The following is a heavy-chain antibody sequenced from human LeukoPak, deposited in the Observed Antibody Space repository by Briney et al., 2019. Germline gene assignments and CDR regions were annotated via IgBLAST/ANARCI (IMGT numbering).Heavy chain of an antibody. V-gene: IGHV3-30*18. D-gene: IGHD3-22*01. CDR2: ISFDGSYK. J-gene: IGHJ3*02. CDR3: AKSVDDSSGWPAFDI. CDR1: GFTFSHYG. Sequence: LPGGSLRLSCAASGFTFSHYGMHWVRQAPGKGLEWVAGISFDGSYKYYADSVKGRFTISRDNSKNTLYLQMNSLRAEDTAVYYCAKSVDDSSGWPAFDISGQGTMVTVSS.